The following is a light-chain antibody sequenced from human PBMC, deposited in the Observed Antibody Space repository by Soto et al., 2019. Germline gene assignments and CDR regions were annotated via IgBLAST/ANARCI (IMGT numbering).Light chain of an antibody. CDR2: DVI. V-gene: IGLV2-14*01. J-gene: IGLJ1*01. CDR3: SSYTSTSTYV. CDR1: SSDVGGYNY. Sequence: QSVLTQPASVSGSPGQSVAISCTGTSSDVGGYNYVSWYQQYPGKAPKLIIQDVINRPSGVSDRFSGSKSGNTASLTISGLQAEDVADYYCSSYTSTSTYVFGSGTKVTVL.